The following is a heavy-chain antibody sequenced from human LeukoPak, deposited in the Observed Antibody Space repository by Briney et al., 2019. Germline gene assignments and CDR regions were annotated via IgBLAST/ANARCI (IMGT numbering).Heavy chain of an antibody. Sequence: VASVKVSCKASGYTFTSYGISWVRQAPGQGLEWMGWISAYNGNTNYAQKLQGRVTMTTDTSTSTAYMELRSLRSDDTAVYYCAGVWMSTSVYYYYYYYMDVWGKGTTVTVSS. V-gene: IGHV1-18*01. D-gene: IGHD5/OR15-5a*01. CDR3: AGVWMSTSVYYYYYYYMDV. CDR2: ISAYNGNT. J-gene: IGHJ6*03. CDR1: GYTFTSYG.